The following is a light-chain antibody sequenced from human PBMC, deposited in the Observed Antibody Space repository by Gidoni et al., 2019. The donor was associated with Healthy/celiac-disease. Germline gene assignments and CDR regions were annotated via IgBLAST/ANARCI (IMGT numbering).Light chain of an antibody. V-gene: IGKV3-15*01. CDR2: GSS. Sequence: EIVMTQSPATLSVSPGERATLSCRASQSVNSNLAWYQQKPGQAPRRLIYGSSTRATGIPARFSGSGSGTEFTLTISSLQSEDFAVYYCQQYNNWPPGVTFXPXTKVDIK. CDR1: QSVNSN. CDR3: QQYNNWPPGVT. J-gene: IGKJ3*01.